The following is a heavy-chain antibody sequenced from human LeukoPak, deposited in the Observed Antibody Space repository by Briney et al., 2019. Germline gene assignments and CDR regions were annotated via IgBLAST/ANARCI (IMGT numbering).Heavy chain of an antibody. CDR3: ARDWEDTTMYY. CDR1: GFIFHNFC. D-gene: IGHD5-18*01. V-gene: IGHV3-7*05. Sequence: GGSLRLSCAASGFIFHNFCMNWVRQAPGKGLEWVASINHPGSDTYYVDSVKGRFTISRDNAKSSLFLQMDSLRAEDTAVYFCARDWEDTTMYYWGQGALVTVSS. J-gene: IGHJ4*01. CDR2: INHPGSDT.